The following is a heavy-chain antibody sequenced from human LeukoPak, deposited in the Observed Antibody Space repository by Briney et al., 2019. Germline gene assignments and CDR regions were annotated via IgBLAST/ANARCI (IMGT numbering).Heavy chain of an antibody. CDR3: ARGFGAGNYYYGWFDP. J-gene: IGHJ5*02. Sequence: SETLSLTCTVSGGSISSGDYHWNWIRQPPGKGLEWIGFIHDSGSTLYNPSLKSRIIISRDVSRNQFSLQLTSVTAADTAVYHCARGFGAGNYYYGWFDPWGQGALVTVSS. D-gene: IGHD3-10*01. CDR1: GGSISSGDYH. CDR2: IHDSGST. V-gene: IGHV4-30-4*01.